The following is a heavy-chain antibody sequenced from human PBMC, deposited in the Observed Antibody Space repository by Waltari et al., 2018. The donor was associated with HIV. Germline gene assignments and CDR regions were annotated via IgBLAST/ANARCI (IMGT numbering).Heavy chain of an antibody. CDR1: TYTFASSG. J-gene: IGHJ4*02. CDR2: INPGDGST. V-gene: IGHV1-3*01. Sequence: QVLLVQSGAAIRKPGAPVKVSCTASTYTFASSGIHWLRQAPGQRLEWMGWINPGDGSTKYSQKFQGRVTITRDTSASTAYMQLSSLRSEDTAIYYCARELRFDIVFDYWGQGTLVTVSS. D-gene: IGHD5-12*01. CDR3: ARELRFDIVFDY.